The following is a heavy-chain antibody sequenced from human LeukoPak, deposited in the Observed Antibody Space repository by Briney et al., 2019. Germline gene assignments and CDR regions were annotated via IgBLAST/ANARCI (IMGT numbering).Heavy chain of an antibody. Sequence: GGSLRLSCAASGFTLSDYYMSWIRQAPGTGLEWVSYISSSGSTIYYADSVKGRFTISRDNAKNSLYLQMNSLRAEDTAVYYCASLTAEQLVGYWGQGTLVTVSS. CDR3: ASLTAEQLVGY. CDR2: ISSSGSTI. CDR1: GFTLSDYY. J-gene: IGHJ4*02. V-gene: IGHV3-11*01. D-gene: IGHD6-6*01.